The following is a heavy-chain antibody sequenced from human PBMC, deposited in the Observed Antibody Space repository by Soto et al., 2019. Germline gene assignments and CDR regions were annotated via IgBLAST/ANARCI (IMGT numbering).Heavy chain of an antibody. CDR3: ARGVGRNTIFGVAKAFDY. D-gene: IGHD3-3*01. J-gene: IGHJ4*02. CDR2: MNPNSGNT. CDR1: GYTFTSYD. Sequence: GASVKVSCKASGYTFTSYDINWVRQATGQGLEWMGWMNPNSGNTGYAQKFQGRVTMTRNTSISTAYMELSSLRSEDTAVYYCARGVGRNTIFGVAKAFDYWGQGTLVTVSS. V-gene: IGHV1-8*01.